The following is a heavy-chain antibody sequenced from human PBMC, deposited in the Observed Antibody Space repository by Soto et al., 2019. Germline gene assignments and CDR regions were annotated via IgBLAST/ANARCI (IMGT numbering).Heavy chain of an antibody. CDR2: INPSGGST. V-gene: IGHV1-46*03. Sequence: ASVKVSCKASGYTFTSYYMHWVRQAPGQGLEWMGIINPSGGSTSYAQKFQGRVTMTRDTSTSTVYMELSSLRSEDTAVYYCAREYPLRYYAILTGQFGAFDILGQGTMVTVSS. J-gene: IGHJ3*02. D-gene: IGHD3-9*01. CDR3: AREYPLRYYAILTGQFGAFDI. CDR1: GYTFTSYY.